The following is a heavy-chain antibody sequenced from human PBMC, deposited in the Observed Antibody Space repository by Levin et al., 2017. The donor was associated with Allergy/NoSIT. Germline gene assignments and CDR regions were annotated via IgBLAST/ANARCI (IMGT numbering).Heavy chain of an antibody. CDR1: GYTFTSYD. CDR2: MNPNSGNT. CDR3: ARGLPMVRGVMPDY. D-gene: IGHD3-10*01. J-gene: IGHJ4*02. V-gene: IGHV1-8*01. Sequence: ASVKVSCKASGYTFTSYDINWVRQATGQGLEWMGWMNPNSGNTGYAQKFQGRVTMTRNTSISTAYMELSSLRSEDTAVYYCARGLPMVRGVMPDYWGQGTLVTVSS.